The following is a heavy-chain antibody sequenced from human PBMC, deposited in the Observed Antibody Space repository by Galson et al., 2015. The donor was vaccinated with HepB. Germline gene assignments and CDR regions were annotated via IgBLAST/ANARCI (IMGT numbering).Heavy chain of an antibody. D-gene: IGHD1-7*01. V-gene: IGHV3-33*01. CDR1: GFTFSSYG. CDR2: IWYDGSNK. Sequence: SLRLSCAASGFTFSSYGMHWVRQAPGKGLEWVAVIWYDGSNKYYADSVKGRFTISRDNSKNTLYLQMNSLRVEDTAVYYCARGSLELEYFDYWGQGTLVTVSS. CDR3: ARGSLELEYFDY. J-gene: IGHJ4*02.